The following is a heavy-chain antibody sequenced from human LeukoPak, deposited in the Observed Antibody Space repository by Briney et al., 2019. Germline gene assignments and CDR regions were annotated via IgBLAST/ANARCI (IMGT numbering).Heavy chain of an antibody. Sequence: GGSLRLSCVTSGFTFSGYWMHWVRQGPEKGLELVSRIDNDGHGIIYADSVKGRFTTSRDNVKNTLYLQMNSLRVEDTAVYYCAAGGGWDPSFGVVTHIDAWGKGATVVVS. J-gene: IGHJ6*03. V-gene: IGHV3-74*01. CDR2: IDNDGHGI. D-gene: IGHD3-3*01. CDR3: AAGGGWDPSFGVVTHIDA. CDR1: GFTFSGYW.